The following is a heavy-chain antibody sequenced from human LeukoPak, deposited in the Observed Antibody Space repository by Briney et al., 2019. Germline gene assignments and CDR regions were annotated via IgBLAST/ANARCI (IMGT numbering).Heavy chain of an antibody. V-gene: IGHV3-30*18. CDR1: GFTFSSYG. J-gene: IGHJ4*02. CDR2: ISYDGSNK. CDR3: AKGMSSGWYLVSDY. D-gene: IGHD6-19*01. Sequence: GGSLRLSCAASGFTFSSYGMHWVRQAPGKGLEWVAVISYDGSNKYYAGSVKGRFTISRDNSKNTLYLQMNSLRAEDTAVYYCAKGMSSGWYLVSDYWGQGTLVTVSS.